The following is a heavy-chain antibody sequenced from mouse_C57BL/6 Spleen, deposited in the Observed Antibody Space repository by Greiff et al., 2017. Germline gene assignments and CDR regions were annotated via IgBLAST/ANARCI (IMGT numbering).Heavy chain of an antibody. CDR1: GFTFSSYA. CDR3: AREGYYSKGGYFDV. V-gene: IGHV5-4*01. Sequence: EVKLVASGGGLVKPGGSLKLSCAASGFTFSSYAMSWVRQTPEKRLEWVATISDGGSYTYYPDNVKGRFTISSDNAKNNLYLQMSQLRFKETAMYYGAREGYYSKGGYFDVWGTGTTVTVSS. CDR2: ISDGGSYT. J-gene: IGHJ1*03. D-gene: IGHD2-5*01.